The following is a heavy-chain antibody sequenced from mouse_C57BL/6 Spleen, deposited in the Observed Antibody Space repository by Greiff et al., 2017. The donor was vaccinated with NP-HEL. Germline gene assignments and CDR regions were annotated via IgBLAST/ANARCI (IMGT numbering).Heavy chain of an antibody. CDR1: GYTFTSYW. CDR3: ARGSSYDYFDY. V-gene: IGHV1-64*01. J-gene: IGHJ2*01. CDR2: IHPNSGST. D-gene: IGHD1-1*01. Sequence: VKLQESGAELVKPGASVKLSCKASGYTFTSYWMHWVKQRPGQGLEWIGMIHPNSGSTNYNEKFKSKATLTVDKSSSTAYMQLSSLTSEDSAVYYCARGSSYDYFDYWGQGTTLTVSS.